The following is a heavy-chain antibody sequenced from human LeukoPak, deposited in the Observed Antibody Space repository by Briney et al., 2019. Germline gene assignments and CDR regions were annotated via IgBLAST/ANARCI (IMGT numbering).Heavy chain of an antibody. D-gene: IGHD6-6*01. J-gene: IGHJ6*03. CDR3: ARGGIAARLYYCYMDV. CDR1: GYTFTGYY. Sequence: ASVKVSCKACGYTFTGYYMHWVRQAPGQGLDWMGWINPNSGGTNYAQKFQGRVNMTRDRSISTAYMELSRLRSDDTAVYYCARGGIAARLYYCYMDVWGKGTTVTVSS. V-gene: IGHV1-2*02. CDR2: INPNSGGT.